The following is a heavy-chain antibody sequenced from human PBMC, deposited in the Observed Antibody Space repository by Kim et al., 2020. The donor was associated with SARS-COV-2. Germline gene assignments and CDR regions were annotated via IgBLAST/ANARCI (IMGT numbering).Heavy chain of an antibody. D-gene: IGHD1-26*01. CDR1: GGSISSSSYY. Sequence: SETLSLTCTVSGGSISSSSYYWGWIRQPPGKGLEWIGSIYYSGSTYYNPSLKSRVTISVDTSKNQFSLKLSSVTAADTAVYYCARGIVGATRYFQHWGQGTLVTVSS. CDR3: ARGIVGATRYFQH. CDR2: IYYSGST. V-gene: IGHV4-39*01. J-gene: IGHJ1*01.